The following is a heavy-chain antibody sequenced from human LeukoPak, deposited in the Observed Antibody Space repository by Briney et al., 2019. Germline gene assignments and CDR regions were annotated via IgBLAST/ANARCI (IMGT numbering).Heavy chain of an antibody. CDR1: GGSFSGYY. J-gene: IGHJ6*03. D-gene: IGHD3-10*01. CDR2: INHSGST. Sequence: SETLSLTCAVYGGSFSGYYWSWIRQPPGKGLEWIGEINHSGSTNYNPSLKSRVTISVDTSKNQFSLKLSSVTAADTAVYYCARGWMVRGVISYYYMDVWGKGTTVTVSS. V-gene: IGHV4-34*01. CDR3: ARGWMVRGVISYYYMDV.